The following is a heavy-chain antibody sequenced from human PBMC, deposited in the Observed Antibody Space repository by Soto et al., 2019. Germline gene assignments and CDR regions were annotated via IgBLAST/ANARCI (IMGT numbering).Heavy chain of an antibody. V-gene: IGHV1-2*02. Sequence: ASVKVSCKASGYTFTGHYMNWVRQAPGQGLEWMGWINPNSGSTNYAQRFQGRVTMTTDMSISTAYMELSRLRSDDTAVYYCARDLVVVTSIAADGMDVWGQGTTVTVSS. CDR2: INPNSGST. CDR3: ARDLVVVTSIAADGMDV. CDR1: GYTFTGHY. D-gene: IGHD2-21*02. J-gene: IGHJ6*02.